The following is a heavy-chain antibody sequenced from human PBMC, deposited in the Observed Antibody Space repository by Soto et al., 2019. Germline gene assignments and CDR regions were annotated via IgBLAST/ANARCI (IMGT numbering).Heavy chain of an antibody. J-gene: IGHJ4*02. D-gene: IGHD4-17*01. CDR2: IYYSGRT. V-gene: IGHV4-39*01. Sequence: LSLTCTVSGDSISIVDYFWGWIRQPPGKGLDWIGSIYYSGRTYYNLSLKSRVTISIDTSKSQFSLKLSSVTAADTAVYYCARWSPNSSYGGWVGYWGQGTLVTVSS. CDR1: GDSISIVDYF. CDR3: ARWSPNSSYGGWVGY.